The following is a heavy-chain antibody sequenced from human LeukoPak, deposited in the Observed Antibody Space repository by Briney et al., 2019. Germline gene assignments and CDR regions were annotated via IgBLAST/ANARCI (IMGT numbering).Heavy chain of an antibody. Sequence: GASVKVSCKASGYTFTGYYMHWVRQAPGQGLEWMGWINPNSGGTNYAQKFQGRVTMTRDTSISTAYMELSRLRSDDTAVYYCARAADTAMAHFDYWGQGTLVTVLS. CDR3: ARAADTAMAHFDY. V-gene: IGHV1-2*02. J-gene: IGHJ4*02. D-gene: IGHD5-18*01. CDR2: INPNSGGT. CDR1: GYTFTGYY.